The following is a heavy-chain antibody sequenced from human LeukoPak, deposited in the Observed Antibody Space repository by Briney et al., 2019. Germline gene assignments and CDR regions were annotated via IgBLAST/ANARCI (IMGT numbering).Heavy chain of an antibody. CDR3: ARGGHNYGYSYFDY. V-gene: IGHV1-69*13. J-gene: IGHJ4*02. CDR2: IIPIFGTT. D-gene: IGHD5-18*01. Sequence: SVKVSCKASGGTFSSYAISWVRQAPGQGLEWMGRIIPIFGTTNYAQKFQGRVTITPDESTSTVYMELSSPRSEDTAVCYCARGGHNYGYSYFDYWGQGTLVTVSS. CDR1: GGTFSSYA.